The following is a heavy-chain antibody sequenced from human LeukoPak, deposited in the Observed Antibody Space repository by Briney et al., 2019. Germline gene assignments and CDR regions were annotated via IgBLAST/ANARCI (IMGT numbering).Heavy chain of an antibody. Sequence: PGGSLRLSCAASGVTFNTYSLNWVREAPGKGLERVSSISGRSRYTYYTDLVKGRFTISRDDARNSLYLQMNSLRAEDTAVYYCARDTNYYDSSGYYAGSDFDYWGQGTLVTVSS. CDR1: GVTFNTYS. J-gene: IGHJ4*02. V-gene: IGHV3-21*01. CDR2: ISGRSRYT. D-gene: IGHD3-22*01. CDR3: ARDTNYYDSSGYYAGSDFDY.